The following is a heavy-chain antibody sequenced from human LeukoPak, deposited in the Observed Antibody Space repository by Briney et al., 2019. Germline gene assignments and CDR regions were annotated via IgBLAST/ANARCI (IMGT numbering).Heavy chain of an antibody. CDR3: ARHRVDYYDSSGYPRQTYYFDY. CDR1: GGSISSSSYY. J-gene: IGHJ4*02. D-gene: IGHD3-22*01. Sequence: SETLSLTCTVSGGSISSSSYYWGWIRQPPGKGLEWIGSIYYSGSTYYNPSLKSRVTISVDTSKNQFSLKLSSVTAADTAVYYCARHRVDYYDSSGYPRQTYYFDYWGLGTLVTVSS. CDR2: IYYSGST. V-gene: IGHV4-39*01.